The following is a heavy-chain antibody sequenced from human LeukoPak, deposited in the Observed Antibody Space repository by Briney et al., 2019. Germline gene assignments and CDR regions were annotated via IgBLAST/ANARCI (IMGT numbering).Heavy chain of an antibody. CDR3: ARGGLEPVDY. Sequence: GGSLILACAASGSTFSRYWMHWVRQAPGTGLVWVSRINEDGSTTSYADSVKGRFTISRDNAKNTLYLQMNGLRDEDTAVYYCARGGLEPVDYWGQGTLVTVSS. CDR2: INEDGSTT. J-gene: IGHJ4*02. CDR1: GSTFSRYW. V-gene: IGHV3-74*01. D-gene: IGHD1-14*01.